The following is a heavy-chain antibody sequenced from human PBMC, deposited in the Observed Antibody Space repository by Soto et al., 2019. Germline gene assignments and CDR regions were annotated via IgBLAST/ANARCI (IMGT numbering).Heavy chain of an antibody. CDR1: GGSFSGYY. CDR2: INHSGST. J-gene: IGHJ4*02. D-gene: IGHD2-2*01. CDR3: ARVELAARNFDS. V-gene: IGHV4-34*01. Sequence: SETLSLTCAVYGGSFSGYYWSWIRQPPGKGLEWIGEINHSGSTNYNPSLKSRVTISVDTSKNQFSLKLSSVTAADTAVYYCARVELAARNFDSWGQGTRVTVPS.